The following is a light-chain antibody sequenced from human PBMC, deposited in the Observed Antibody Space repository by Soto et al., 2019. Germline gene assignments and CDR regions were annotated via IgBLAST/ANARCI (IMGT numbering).Light chain of an antibody. V-gene: IGLV1-40*01. Sequence: QSVLTQPPSVSGAPGQRVTISCTGNSSNIGAGYDVHWYQHVAGTAPKLLIYANTNRPSGVPDRFSGSKSGTSASLAITGLQAEDEADYYCQSYDNSLSGPVVFGGGTKLTV. CDR3: QSYDNSLSGPVV. CDR1: SSNIGAGYD. CDR2: ANT. J-gene: IGLJ3*02.